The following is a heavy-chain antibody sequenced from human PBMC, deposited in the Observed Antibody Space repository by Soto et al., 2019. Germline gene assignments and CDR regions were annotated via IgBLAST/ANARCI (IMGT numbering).Heavy chain of an antibody. J-gene: IGHJ4*02. CDR2: IYYSGST. CDR3: ASGTDDSSGYYAGYPDY. Sequence: ASETLSLTCTVSGGSISSGGYYWSWIRQHPGKGLEWIGYIYYSGSTYYNPSLKSRVTISVDTSKNQFSLKLSSVTAADTAVYYCASGTDDSSGYYAGYPDYWGQGTLVTVSS. D-gene: IGHD3-22*01. V-gene: IGHV4-31*03. CDR1: GGSISSGGYY.